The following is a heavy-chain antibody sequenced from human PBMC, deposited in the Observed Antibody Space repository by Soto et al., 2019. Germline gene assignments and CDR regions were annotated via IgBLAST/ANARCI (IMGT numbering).Heavy chain of an antibody. J-gene: IGHJ4*02. Sequence: GESLKISCQGSGYSFTSYWIGWVRQMPGKGLEWMGIIYPGDSDTRYSPSFQGQVTISADKSISTAYLQWSSLKASDTAMYYCARQIPAQWSRLNPLIDYWGQGTLVTVSS. CDR1: GYSFTSYW. CDR3: ARQIPAQWSRLNPLIDY. V-gene: IGHV5-51*01. CDR2: IYPGDSDT. D-gene: IGHD2-15*01.